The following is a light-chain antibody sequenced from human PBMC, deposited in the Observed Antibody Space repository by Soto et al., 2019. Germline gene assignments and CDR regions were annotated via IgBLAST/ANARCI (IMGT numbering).Light chain of an antibody. CDR1: SSNIGAGYD. CDR3: QSYDSSLTAVV. Sequence: QSVLTQPPSVSGAPGQRVTISCTGTSSNIGAGYDVHWYQQLPGTAPKLLIYDNSNRPSWVPDRFSGSKSGTSASLAITGLQAEDEADYYCQSYDSSLTAVVFCGGTKLTVL. CDR2: DNS. V-gene: IGLV1-40*01. J-gene: IGLJ2*01.